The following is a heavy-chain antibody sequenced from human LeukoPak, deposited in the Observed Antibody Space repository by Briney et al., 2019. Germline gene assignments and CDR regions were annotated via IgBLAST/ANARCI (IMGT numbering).Heavy chain of an antibody. CDR1: GFTFSSYG. J-gene: IGHJ6*04. Sequence: PGGSLRLSCAASGFTFSSYGMRWVRQAPGKGLEWVSAITATSSSTHDADSVQGRFAISRDNAKNSLYLQMNSLRAEDTAVYYCAELGITMIGGVWGKGTTVTISS. CDR3: AELGITMIGGV. CDR2: ITATSSST. V-gene: IGHV3-23*01. D-gene: IGHD3-10*02.